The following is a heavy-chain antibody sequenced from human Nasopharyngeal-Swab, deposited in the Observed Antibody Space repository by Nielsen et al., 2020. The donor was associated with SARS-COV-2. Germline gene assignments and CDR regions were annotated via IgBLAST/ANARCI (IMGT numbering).Heavy chain of an antibody. CDR1: GFTFGDYA. Sequence: GGSLRLSCTASGFTFGDYAMSWFRQAPGKGLEWVGFIRSKAYGGTTEYAASVKGRFTISRDDSKSIAYLQMNSLKTEDTAVYYCIRDDTYYSSGYYYYGMDVWGQGTTVSLL. CDR3: IRDDTYYSSGYYYYGMDV. CDR2: IRSKAYGGTT. J-gene: IGHJ6*02. V-gene: IGHV3-49*03. D-gene: IGHD6-19*01.